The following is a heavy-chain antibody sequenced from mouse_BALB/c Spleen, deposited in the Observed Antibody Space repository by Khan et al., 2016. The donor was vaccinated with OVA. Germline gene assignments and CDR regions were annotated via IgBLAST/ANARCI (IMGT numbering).Heavy chain of an antibody. CDR1: GYTFTDYY. CDR3: AREWAAWFPY. CDR2: IYPGSDNT. V-gene: IGHV1-77*01. J-gene: IGHJ3*01. Sequence: QVQLKQSGAQLARPGASVKLSCKASGYTFTDYYTNWMRQRTGQGLEWIGEIYPGSDNTYYNEKFKGRATLTVDKSSSTAYMEFSSLTSEDSAVYFCAREWAAWFPYWGQGTLVTVSA.